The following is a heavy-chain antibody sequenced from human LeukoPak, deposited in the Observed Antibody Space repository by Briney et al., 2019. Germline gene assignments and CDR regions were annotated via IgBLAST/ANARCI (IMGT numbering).Heavy chain of an antibody. J-gene: IGHJ4*02. CDR1: GLTFSSYA. CDR3: VKVGRWQQFDLDY. D-gene: IGHD5-24*01. Sequence: PGGSLRLSCEASGLTFSSYAMSWVRQAPGKGPEWVSGISGSGGTTYYADSVKGRFTISRDNSKNTLYLQMNSLRAEDTAVYYCVKVGRWQQFDLDYWGQGTLVTVSS. V-gene: IGHV3-23*01. CDR2: ISGSGGTT.